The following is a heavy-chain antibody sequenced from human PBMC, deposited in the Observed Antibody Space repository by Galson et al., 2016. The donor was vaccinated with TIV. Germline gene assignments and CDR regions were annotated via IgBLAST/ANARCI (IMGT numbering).Heavy chain of an antibody. D-gene: IGHD3-10*01. Sequence: CAISRDSVSSNSAAWNWIRQSPSRGLEWLGRTYCRSRRYYDYAVSVKSRITIESDTSKNQFSLQLNSVTSEDTAVYYCARAAGRNGATCHATCESFDFWGQGTKVTVSS. J-gene: IGHJ3*01. CDR3: ARAAGRNGATCHATCESFDF. CDR2: TYCRSRRYY. V-gene: IGHV6-1*01. CDR1: RDSVSSNSAA.